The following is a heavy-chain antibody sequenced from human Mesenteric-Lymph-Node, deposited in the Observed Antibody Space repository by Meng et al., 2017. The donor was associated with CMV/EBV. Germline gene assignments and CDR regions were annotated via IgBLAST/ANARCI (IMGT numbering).Heavy chain of an antibody. J-gene: IGHJ3*02. CDR1: GGSISSYY. CDR2: IYYSGST. V-gene: IGHV4-59*01. Sequence: SETLSLTCTVSGGSISSYYWSWIRQPPGKGLEWIGYIYYSGSTNYNPPLKSRVTISVDTSKNQFSLKLSSVTAADTAVYYCARVMTTVTTHDAFDIWGQGTMVTVSS. CDR3: ARVMTTVTTHDAFDI. D-gene: IGHD4-11*01.